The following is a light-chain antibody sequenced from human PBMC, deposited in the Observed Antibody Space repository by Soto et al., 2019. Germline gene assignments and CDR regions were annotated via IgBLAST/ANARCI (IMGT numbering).Light chain of an antibody. CDR2: DSD. CDR3: GTWDNSLPGWV. Sequence: QSALTQPPSVSAAPGQTVTISCSGSSSNIGNNYVSWYQQVPGTAPKLLIFDSDKRPSGIPDRFSGSKSGTSATLGVTGLQTGDEADYYCGTWDNSLPGWVFGGGTKLTVL. J-gene: IGLJ3*02. CDR1: SSNIGNNY. V-gene: IGLV1-51*01.